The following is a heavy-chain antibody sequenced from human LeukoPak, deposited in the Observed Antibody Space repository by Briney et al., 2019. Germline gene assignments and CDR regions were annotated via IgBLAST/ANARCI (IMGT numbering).Heavy chain of an antibody. CDR2: IGGGGAIT. CDR1: GFTFTSYA. D-gene: IGHD6-13*01. CDR3: AREVSAAGIAQFFDY. V-gene: IGHV3-23*01. J-gene: IGHJ4*02. Sequence: GGSLRLSCAASGFTFTSYAMTWVRQTPGKGLEWVSVIGGGGAITYYADSVKGRFTVSRDDSKNTLYLQMDSLRAEDTAVYYCAREVSAAGIAQFFDYWGQGTLVTVSS.